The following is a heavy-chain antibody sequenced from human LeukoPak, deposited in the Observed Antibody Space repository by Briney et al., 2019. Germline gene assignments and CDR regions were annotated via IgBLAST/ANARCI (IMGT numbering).Heavy chain of an antibody. J-gene: IGHJ5*02. CDR2: INPSGGSI. CDR3: ARALQFSGYDLHNWFDP. V-gene: IGHV1-46*01. Sequence: ASVKVSCKASGYIFTSYYMYWVRQAPGQGLEWMGIINPSGGSIRYAQKFQGRVTMTRDTSISTASMELSRVTFEDTALYYCARALQFSGYDLHNWFDPWGQGTLVTVSS. D-gene: IGHD5-12*01. CDR1: GYIFTSYY.